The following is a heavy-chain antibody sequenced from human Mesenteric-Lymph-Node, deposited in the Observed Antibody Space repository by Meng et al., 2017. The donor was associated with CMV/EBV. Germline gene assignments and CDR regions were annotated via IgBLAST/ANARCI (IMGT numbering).Heavy chain of an antibody. CDR3: ARVNTIAAAGTY. J-gene: IGHJ4*02. CDR2: ISAYNGNT. CDR1: GYTFTNYG. Sequence: ASVKVSCKASGYTFTNYGISWVRQAPGQGLEWMGWISAYNGNTNYAQKFQGRVTMTTDTSTSTAYMELRSLRSDDTAVYYCARVNTIAAAGTYWGQGTLVTVSS. V-gene: IGHV1-18*01. D-gene: IGHD6-13*01.